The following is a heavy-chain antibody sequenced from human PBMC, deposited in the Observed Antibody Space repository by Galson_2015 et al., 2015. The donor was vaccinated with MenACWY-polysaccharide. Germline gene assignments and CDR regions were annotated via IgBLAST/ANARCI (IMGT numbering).Heavy chain of an antibody. CDR2: ISSSSSYI. Sequence: SLRLSCAASGFTFSSYSMNWVRQAPGKGLEWVSSISSSSSYIYYADSVKGRFTISRDNAKNSLYLQMNSLRAEDTAVYYCARAADSGYDYWFDPWGQGTLVTVSS. CDR1: GFTFSSYS. V-gene: IGHV3-21*01. D-gene: IGHD5-12*01. J-gene: IGHJ5*02. CDR3: ARAADSGYDYWFDP.